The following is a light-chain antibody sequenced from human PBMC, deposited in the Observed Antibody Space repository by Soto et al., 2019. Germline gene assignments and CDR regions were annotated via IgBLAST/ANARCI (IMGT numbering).Light chain of an antibody. V-gene: IGKV1-27*01. CDR2: AAS. CDR3: QKYNSASFS. J-gene: IGKJ3*01. Sequence: QMTQSPSSLSASVGDSVTITCRASQGISNYLAWYQQTPGKIPKLLIYAASTLQSGVPSRFSGSGSGTVFTLTISRLQPEDVAAYYCQKYNSASFSFGPGTKEDL. CDR1: QGISNY.